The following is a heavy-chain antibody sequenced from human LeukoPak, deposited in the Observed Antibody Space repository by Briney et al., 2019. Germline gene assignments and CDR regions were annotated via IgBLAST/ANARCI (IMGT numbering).Heavy chain of an antibody. V-gene: IGHV4-59*01. CDR3: AREDWNSYIDY. J-gene: IGHJ4*02. Sequence: PSETLSLTCTVSGGSISSYYWSWIRQPPGKGLEWIGYIYYSGSTNYNPSLKSRVTISVDTSKNQFSLKLSSVTAADTAVYYCAREDWNSYIDYRGQGTLVTVSS. D-gene: IGHD1-7*01. CDR1: GGSISSYY. CDR2: IYYSGST.